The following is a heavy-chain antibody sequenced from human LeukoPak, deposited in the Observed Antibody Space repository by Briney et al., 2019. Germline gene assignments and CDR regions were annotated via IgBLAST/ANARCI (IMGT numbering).Heavy chain of an antibody. J-gene: IGHJ4*02. V-gene: IGHV1-69*05. CDR1: GGTFSSYA. CDR2: IIPIFGTA. D-gene: IGHD6-6*01. CDR3: ARTAGRTFDY. Sequence: SVKVSCKASGGTFSSYAISWVRQAPGQGLEWMGGIIPIFGTANYAQKFQGRVTMTRHTSTSTVYMELSSLRSEDTAVYYCARTAGRTFDYWGQGTLVTVSS.